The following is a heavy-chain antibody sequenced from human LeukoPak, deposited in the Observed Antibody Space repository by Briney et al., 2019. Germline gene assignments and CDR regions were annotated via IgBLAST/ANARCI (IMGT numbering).Heavy chain of an antibody. J-gene: IGHJ4*02. CDR2: IRYDGSNK. V-gene: IGHV3-30*02. Sequence: GGSLRLSCAASGFTFSSYGMHWVRQAPGKGLEWVAFIRYDGSNKDYADSVKGRFTISRDNSKNTLYLQMNSLRAEDTAVYYCARDIQWFPGVWGQGTLVTVSS. CDR3: ARDIQWFPGV. CDR1: GFTFSSYG. D-gene: IGHD3-22*01.